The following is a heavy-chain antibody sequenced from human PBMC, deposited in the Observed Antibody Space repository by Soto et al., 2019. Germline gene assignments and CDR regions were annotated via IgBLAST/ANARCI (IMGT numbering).Heavy chain of an antibody. V-gene: IGHV1-69*05. CDR1: GGTFSSYA. D-gene: IGHD6-19*01. CDR3: ARPYSSGWHGGGYYFDY. CDR2: IIPIVGTA. Sequence: SVKVSCKASGGTFSSYAISWVRQAPGQGLEWMGVIIPIVGTANYAQKFQGRVTMTRDASTSTVYMELSSLRSEDTAVYYCARPYSSGWHGGGYYFDYWGQGTLVTVSS. J-gene: IGHJ4*02.